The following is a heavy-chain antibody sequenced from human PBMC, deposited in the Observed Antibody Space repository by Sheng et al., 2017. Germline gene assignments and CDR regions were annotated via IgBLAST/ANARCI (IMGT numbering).Heavy chain of an antibody. V-gene: IGHV3-33*01. CDR1: GFTFSSYG. CDR3: ARDRIVVVPAAPRTYYYYMDV. Sequence: QVQLVESGGGVVQPGRSLRLSCAASGFTFSSYGMHWVRQAPGKGLEWVAVIWYDGSNKYYADSVKGRFTISRDNSKNTLYLQMNSLRAEDTAVYYCARDRIVVVPAAPRTYYYYMDVWGQGTTVTVSS. D-gene: IGHD2-2*01. CDR2: IWYDGSNK. J-gene: IGHJ6*03.